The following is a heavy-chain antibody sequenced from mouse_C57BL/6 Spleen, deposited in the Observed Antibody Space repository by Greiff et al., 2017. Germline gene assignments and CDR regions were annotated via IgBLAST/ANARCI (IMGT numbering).Heavy chain of an antibody. CDR3: ASRGGFDV. CDR1: GFTFSDYG. CDR2: ISSGSSTI. J-gene: IGHJ1*03. Sequence: LVTPGGSLKLSCAASGFTFSDYGMHWVRQAPEKGLEWVAYISSGSSTIYYADTVKGRFTISRDTAKNTLFLQMTSLRSEDTAMYYCASRGGFDVWGTGTTVTVSS. V-gene: IGHV5-17*01.